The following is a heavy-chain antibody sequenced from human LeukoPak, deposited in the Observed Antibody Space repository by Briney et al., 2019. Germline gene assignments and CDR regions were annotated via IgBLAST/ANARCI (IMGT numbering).Heavy chain of an antibody. D-gene: IGHD3-16*01. J-gene: IGHJ4*02. CDR1: GYTFTSYY. Sequence: ASVKVSCKASGYTFTSYYMHWVRQAPGQGLEWMGWINPDTDFTNYAPKFRGRVIMTRDTSISTAYMEVRRLTFDDTAIYYCAPTSEAYTSNWSVWGQGTLVTVSP. CDR3: APTSEAYTSNWSV. V-gene: IGHV1-2*02. CDR2: INPDTDFT.